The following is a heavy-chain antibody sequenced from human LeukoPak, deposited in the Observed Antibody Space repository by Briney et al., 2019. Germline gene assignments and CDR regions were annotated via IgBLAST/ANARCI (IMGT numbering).Heavy chain of an antibody. Sequence: SETLSLTCTVSGGSISSSSYYWGWIRQPPGRGLEWIGSIYYSGSTYYNPSLKSRVTISADTSKNQFSLKLSSVTAADTAVYYCARGGGIAVAGLPFDYWGQGTLVTVSS. CDR1: GGSISSSSYY. V-gene: IGHV4-39*01. J-gene: IGHJ4*02. CDR3: ARGGGIAVAGLPFDY. CDR2: IYYSGST. D-gene: IGHD6-19*01.